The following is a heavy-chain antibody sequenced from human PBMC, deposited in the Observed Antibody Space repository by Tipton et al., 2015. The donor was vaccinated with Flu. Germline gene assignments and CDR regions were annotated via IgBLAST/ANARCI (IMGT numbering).Heavy chain of an antibody. J-gene: IGHJ6*03. CDR1: GFTFSSYS. Sequence: SLRLSCAASGFTFSSYSMNWVRQAPGKGLEWVSYISSSSSTIYYADSVKGRFTISRDNAKNSLYLQMNSLRAEDTAVYYCAVAPGDDYYYYMDVWGKGTTVTVSS. V-gene: IGHV3-48*01. D-gene: IGHD3-10*01. CDR2: ISSSSSTI. CDR3: AVAPGDDYYYYMDV.